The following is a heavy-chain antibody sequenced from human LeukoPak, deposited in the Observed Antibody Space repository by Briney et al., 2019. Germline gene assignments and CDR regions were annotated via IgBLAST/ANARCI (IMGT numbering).Heavy chain of an antibody. D-gene: IGHD2-21*01. CDR2: ISSSSSHR. J-gene: IGHJ4*02. V-gene: IGHV3-21*04. CDR1: GFTFSSYI. CDR3: ANSLTPYFDY. Sequence: PGGSLRLSCAASGFTFSSYIMNWVRQAPGKVLEWVSSISSSSSHRYYADSVKGRFTIPRDNAKKSLYLQMNSLRAEDTAVYYCANSLTPYFDYWGQGTLVSVSS.